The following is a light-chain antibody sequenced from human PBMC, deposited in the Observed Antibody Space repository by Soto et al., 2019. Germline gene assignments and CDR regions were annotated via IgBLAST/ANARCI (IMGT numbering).Light chain of an antibody. Sequence: EIVMTQSPATLSVSPGERATLSCRASQSVSTNLAWYQQKPGQAPKVLIYAASTRATGVPARFSGSGSGTEFTLTNSTLQFEDFAVYYCQQYDMTSGFGGGTKVEIK. J-gene: IGKJ4*01. CDR2: AAS. CDR3: QQYDMTSG. CDR1: QSVSTN. V-gene: IGKV3-15*01.